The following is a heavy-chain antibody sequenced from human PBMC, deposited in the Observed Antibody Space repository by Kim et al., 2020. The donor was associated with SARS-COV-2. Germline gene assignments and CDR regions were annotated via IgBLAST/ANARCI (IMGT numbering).Heavy chain of an antibody. CDR1: GYTLTELS. V-gene: IGHV1-24*01. CDR3: ATGIAASGYYYYYGMDV. CDR2: FDPEDGET. J-gene: IGHJ6*02. Sequence: ASVKVSCKVSGYTLTELSMHWVRQAPGKGLEWMGGFDPEDGETIYAQKFQGRVTMTEDTSTDTAYMELSSPRSEDTAVYYCATGIAASGYYYYYGMDVWGQGTTVTVSS. D-gene: IGHD6-13*01.